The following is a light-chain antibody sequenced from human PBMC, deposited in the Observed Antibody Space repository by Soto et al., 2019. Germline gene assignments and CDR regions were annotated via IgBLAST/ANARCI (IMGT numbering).Light chain of an antibody. Sequence: QSALTQPPSASGSPGQSVTISCTGTSSDVGGYNYVSWYQQHPGKAPNLMIYEVNKRPSGVPDRFSGSKSGNTASLTVSGLQAEDEADYYCSSYAGSNSPYVFGTGTKLTVL. CDR2: EVN. CDR1: SSDVGGYNY. V-gene: IGLV2-8*01. CDR3: SSYAGSNSPYV. J-gene: IGLJ1*01.